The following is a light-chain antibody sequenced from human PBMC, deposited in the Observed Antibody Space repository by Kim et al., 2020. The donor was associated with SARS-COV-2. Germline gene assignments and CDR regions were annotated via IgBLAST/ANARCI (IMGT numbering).Light chain of an antibody. J-gene: IGKJ2*01. V-gene: IGKV1-5*03. Sequence: DIQMTQSPSSVSAVVGDRVTISCRASQNVNDWLAWYRQRPGKTPDLLIYRASNLESGVPSRFSGSGSGTEFTLTISSLQPDDSATYYCQHYYNFPYSFGQGTKLEI. CDR2: RAS. CDR1: QNVNDW. CDR3: QHYYNFPYS.